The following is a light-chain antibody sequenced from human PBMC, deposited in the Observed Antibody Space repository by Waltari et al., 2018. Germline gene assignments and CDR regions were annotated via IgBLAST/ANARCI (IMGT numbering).Light chain of an antibody. Sequence: DIQMTQSPSTLSASVGDSVTIPCRASQSISSWLAWYQQKPGKAPKLLIYKASSLESGVPSRFSGSGSGTEFTLTISSLQPDDFATYYCQQYNSYSPITFGQGTRLEIK. V-gene: IGKV1-5*03. CDR1: QSISSW. J-gene: IGKJ5*01. CDR3: QQYNSYSPIT. CDR2: KAS.